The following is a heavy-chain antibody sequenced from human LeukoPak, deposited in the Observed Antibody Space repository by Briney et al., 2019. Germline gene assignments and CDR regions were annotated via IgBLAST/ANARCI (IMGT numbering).Heavy chain of an antibody. CDR3: ARGSGSNGWAGFDI. CDR1: GYSFTRNW. J-gene: IGHJ3*02. CDR2: IYPGDSET. D-gene: IGHD1-26*01. Sequence: GESLKISCKGSGYSFTRNWIGWVRQMPGKGLEWMGIIYPGDSETRYSPSFQGQVTISGDKSISTANLQWSSLKASDNAMYYCARGSGSNGWAGFDIWGQGKMVTVSS. V-gene: IGHV5-51*01.